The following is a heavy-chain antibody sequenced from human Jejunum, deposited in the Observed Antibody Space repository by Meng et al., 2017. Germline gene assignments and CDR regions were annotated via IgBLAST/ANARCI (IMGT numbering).Heavy chain of an antibody. CDR2: ISRSGRA. CDR3: ARDPRTNWASRFFDN. CDR1: CGSVSTTDW. J-gene: IGHJ4*02. D-gene: IGHD1/OR15-1a*01. Sequence: PDARPGLVRPSVTLSPPCAVSCGSVSTTDWWSWVRQPPGKGLEWIGEISRSGRANYNPSLKGRVTISLDRSMNLFSLKLDSVTAADAAVYYCARDPRTNWASRFFDNWGQGTLVTVSS. V-gene: IGHV4-4*02.